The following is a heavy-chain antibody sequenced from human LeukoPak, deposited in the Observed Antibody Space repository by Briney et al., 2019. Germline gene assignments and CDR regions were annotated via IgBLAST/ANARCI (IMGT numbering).Heavy chain of an antibody. V-gene: IGHV3-11*01. CDR2: ISSSSSTI. Sequence: GGSLRLSCAASGFTFGDYYMNWIRQAPGKGLEWVSYISSSSSTIYYADSVKGRFTISRDNAKNSLYLQVNSLRAEDTAVYYCAREVGSGSYLRFDAWGQGTLVPVSS. J-gene: IGHJ5*02. D-gene: IGHD3-10*01. CDR1: GFTFGDYY. CDR3: AREVGSGSYLRFDA.